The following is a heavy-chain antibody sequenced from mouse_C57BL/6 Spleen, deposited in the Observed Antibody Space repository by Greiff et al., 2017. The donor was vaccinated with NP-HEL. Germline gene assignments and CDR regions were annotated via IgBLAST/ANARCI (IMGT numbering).Heavy chain of an antibody. CDR3: ARGPYYGSSPYWYFDV. Sequence: EVQRVESGGGLVKPGGSLKLSCAASGFTFSSYAMSWVRQTPEKRLEWVATISDGGSYTYYPDNVKGRFTISRDNAKNNLYLQMSHLKSEDTAMYYCARGPYYGSSPYWYFDVWGTGTTVTVSS. V-gene: IGHV5-4*01. J-gene: IGHJ1*03. CDR2: ISDGGSYT. CDR1: GFTFSSYA. D-gene: IGHD1-1*01.